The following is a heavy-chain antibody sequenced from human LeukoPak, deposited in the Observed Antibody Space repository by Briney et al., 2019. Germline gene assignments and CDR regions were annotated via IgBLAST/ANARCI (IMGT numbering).Heavy chain of an antibody. CDR3: ARDYGGNYPGAFDI. J-gene: IGHJ3*02. V-gene: IGHV4-30-4*08. D-gene: IGHD4-23*01. Sequence: PSETLSLTCTVSGGSISSGDYYWSWIRQPPGKGLEWIGYIYYSGSTYYNPSLKSRVTISVDTSKNQFSLKLSSVTAADTAVYYCARDYGGNYPGAFDIWGQGTMVTVSS. CDR2: IYYSGST. CDR1: GGSISSGDYY.